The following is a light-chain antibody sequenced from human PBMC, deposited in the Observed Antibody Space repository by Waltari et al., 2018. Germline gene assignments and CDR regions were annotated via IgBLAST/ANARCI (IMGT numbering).Light chain of an antibody. CDR3: QHYVRLPAT. CDR2: CAS. CDR1: QSVSRA. Sequence: LSCRGRQSVSRALGWFQPEAGQAPRLLIYCASNKAPCLPDRFSGSGSGTDFSLTISRMEPEDFAVYYCQHYVRLPATFGQGTKVEIK. V-gene: IGKV3-20*01. J-gene: IGKJ1*01.